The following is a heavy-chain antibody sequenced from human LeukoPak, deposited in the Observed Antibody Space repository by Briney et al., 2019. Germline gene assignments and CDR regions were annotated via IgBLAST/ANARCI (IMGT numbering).Heavy chain of an antibody. Sequence: ASVKVSCKASGYTLTGYYMHWVRQAPGQGLEWMGWINPNSGGTNYAQKFQGRVTMTRDTSISTAYMELSRLRSDDTAVYYCARDLRYYYDSSGYRIRWFDPWGQGTLVTVSS. D-gene: IGHD3-22*01. CDR2: INPNSGGT. V-gene: IGHV1-2*02. CDR3: ARDLRYYYDSSGYRIRWFDP. CDR1: GYTLTGYY. J-gene: IGHJ5*02.